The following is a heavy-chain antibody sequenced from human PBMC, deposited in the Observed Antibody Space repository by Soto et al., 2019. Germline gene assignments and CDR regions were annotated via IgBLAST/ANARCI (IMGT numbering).Heavy chain of an antibody. CDR3: ARVAFTIFGASFDY. CDR2: INHSGST. V-gene: IGHV4-34*01. D-gene: IGHD3-3*01. J-gene: IGHJ4*02. Sequence: SETLSLTCAVYGGSFSGYYWSWIRQPPGKGLEWIGEINHSGSTNYNPSLKSRVTISVDTSKNQFSLKLSSVTAADTAVYYCARVAFTIFGASFDYWGQGTLVTVSS. CDR1: GGSFSGYY.